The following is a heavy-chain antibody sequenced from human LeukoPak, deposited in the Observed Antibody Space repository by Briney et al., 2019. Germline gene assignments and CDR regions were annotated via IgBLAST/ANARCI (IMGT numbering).Heavy chain of an antibody. J-gene: IGHJ4*02. V-gene: IGHV1-69*06. Sequence: SVKVSCKASGGTFSSYAISWVRQAPGQGLEWMGGIIPIFGTANYAQKFQGRVTITADKSTSTAYMELSSLRSEDTAVYYCARDLNYYDSSGYSGDYWGQGTLVTVSS. D-gene: IGHD3-22*01. CDR2: IIPIFGTA. CDR1: GGTFSSYA. CDR3: ARDLNYYDSSGYSGDY.